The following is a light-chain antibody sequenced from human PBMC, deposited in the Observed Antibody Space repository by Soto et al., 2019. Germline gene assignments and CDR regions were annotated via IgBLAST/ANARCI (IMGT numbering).Light chain of an antibody. CDR2: LNSDGSH. CDR1: SGHSNYA. Sequence: QLVLTQSPSASASLGASVKLTCTLSSGHSNYAIAWHQQRPEKGPRYLMKLNSDGSHSKGDGIPDRFSGSISGAERYLTISILEAEDEADYYCQTWGTGIQVFGGGTKLTVL. J-gene: IGLJ2*01. V-gene: IGLV4-69*01. CDR3: QTWGTGIQV.